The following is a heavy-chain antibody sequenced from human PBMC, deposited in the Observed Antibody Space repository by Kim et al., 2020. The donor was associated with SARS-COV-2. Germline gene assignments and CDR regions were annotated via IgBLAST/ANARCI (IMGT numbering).Heavy chain of an antibody. J-gene: IGHJ6*02. CDR1: GYNFANYY. CDR3: ARSVSDGGRTIDTYQYGLDV. CDR2: IEPPNSYI. V-gene: IGHV5-10-1*01. Sequence: GESLKISCKTSGYNFANYYITWVRQVPGKGLEWMGRIEPPNSYINYSPSFQGHATISVDESTSTAHLQWSSLKASDTATYYCARSVSDGGRTIDTYQYGLDVWGQGTTVTVSS. D-gene: IGHD3-16*01.